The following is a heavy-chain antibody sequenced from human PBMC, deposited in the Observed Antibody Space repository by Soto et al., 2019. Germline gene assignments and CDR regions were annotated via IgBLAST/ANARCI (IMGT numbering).Heavy chain of an antibody. Sequence: QVQLVESGGGVVQPGRSLRLSCAASGFTFSSYGMHWVRQAPGKGLEWVAVIWYDGSNKYYADSVKGRFTISRDNSKNTLSLQMNSLRAEDTAVHYCAREEAGFDYWGQGTLVTVSS. CDR1: GFTFSSYG. CDR3: AREEAGFDY. V-gene: IGHV3-33*01. CDR2: IWYDGSNK. D-gene: IGHD6-19*01. J-gene: IGHJ4*02.